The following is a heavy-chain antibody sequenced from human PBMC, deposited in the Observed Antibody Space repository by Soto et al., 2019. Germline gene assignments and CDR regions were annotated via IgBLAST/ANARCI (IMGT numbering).Heavy chain of an antibody. J-gene: IGHJ3*02. CDR2: ISAYNGNT. V-gene: IGHV1-18*01. CDR3: ARRGQLWFGELSSAFDI. CDR1: GYTFTSYG. D-gene: IGHD3-10*01. Sequence: ASVKVSCKASGYTFTSYGISWVLQAPGQGLEWMGWISAYNGNTNYAQKLQGRVTMTTDTSTSSAYMELRSLRSDDTAVYYCARRGQLWFGELSSAFDIWGQGTMVTVSS.